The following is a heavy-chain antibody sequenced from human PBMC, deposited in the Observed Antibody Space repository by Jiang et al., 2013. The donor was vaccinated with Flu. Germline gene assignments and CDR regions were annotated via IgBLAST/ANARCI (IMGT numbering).Heavy chain of an antibody. J-gene: IGHJ5*02. CDR3: ARERYSSSWYSQLNWFDP. D-gene: IGHD6-13*01. Sequence: LSCAASGFTFSSYGMHWVRQAPGKGLEWVAVIWYDGSNKYYADSVKGRFTISRDNSKNTLYLQMNSLRAEDTAVYYCARERYSSSWYSQLNWFDPWGQGTLVTVSS. CDR1: GFTFSSYG. CDR2: IWYDGSNK. V-gene: IGHV3-33*01.